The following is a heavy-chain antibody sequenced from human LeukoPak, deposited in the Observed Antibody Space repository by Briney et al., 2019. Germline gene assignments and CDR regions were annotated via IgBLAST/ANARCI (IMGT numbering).Heavy chain of an antibody. Sequence: SETLSLTCTVSGGSISSYYWSWIRQPPGKGLEWLGYIYTSGSTNYNPSLKSRVTISVDTSKNQFSLKLSSVTAADTAVYYCARTVYGSGSDIYYYYYYMDVWGKGTTVTVSS. CDR2: IYTSGST. J-gene: IGHJ6*03. CDR3: ARTVYGSGSDIYYYYYYMDV. D-gene: IGHD3-10*01. CDR1: GGSISSYY. V-gene: IGHV4-4*09.